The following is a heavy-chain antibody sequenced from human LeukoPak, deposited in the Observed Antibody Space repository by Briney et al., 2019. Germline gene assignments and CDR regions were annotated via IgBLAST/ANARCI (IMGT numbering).Heavy chain of an antibody. Sequence: GASVKVSRKASGYTFTSYYMHWVRQAPGQGLEWMGIINPSGGSTSYAQKFQGRVTMTRDMSTSTVYMELSSLRSEDTAVYYCARDSIAVAGPTDAFDIWGQGTMVTVSS. CDR1: GYTFTSYY. V-gene: IGHV1-46*01. CDR2: INPSGGST. J-gene: IGHJ3*02. CDR3: ARDSIAVAGPTDAFDI. D-gene: IGHD6-19*01.